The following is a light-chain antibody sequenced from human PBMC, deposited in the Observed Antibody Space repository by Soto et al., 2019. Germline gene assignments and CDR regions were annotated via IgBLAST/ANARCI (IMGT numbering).Light chain of an antibody. CDR2: VNSDGSH. V-gene: IGLV4-69*01. J-gene: IGLJ6*01. Sequence: QLVLTQSPSASASLGASVNLTCTLEHWHANFAVACHQQQPKKGPRYLMTVNSDGSHTKGDGIPDRFSGTTSGAERYLTISCLQSEDEADYYCQTWGTGLPLFGCGTQLTVL. CDR1: HWHANFA. CDR3: QTWGTGLPL.